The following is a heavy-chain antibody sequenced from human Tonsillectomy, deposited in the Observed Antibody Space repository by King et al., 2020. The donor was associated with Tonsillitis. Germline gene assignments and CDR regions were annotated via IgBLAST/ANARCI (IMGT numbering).Heavy chain of an antibody. J-gene: IGHJ5*02. CDR2: INPNTGGT. D-gene: IGHD2-2*01. CDR1: GYTFTDYY. Sequence: QAQLVQSGADVKKPGASVKVSCKASGYTFTDYYIHWVRQAPGQYLEWMGRINPNTGGTNYAQKFQGRIALTRDTSISTAYMELSRLRSDDTVVYFCARGGNVVVVPPDADWFDPWGQGTLVTVSS. V-gene: IGHV1-2*05. CDR3: ARGGNVVVVPPDADWFDP.